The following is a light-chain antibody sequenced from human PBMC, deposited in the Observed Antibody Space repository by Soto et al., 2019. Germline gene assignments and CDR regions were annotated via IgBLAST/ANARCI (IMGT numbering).Light chain of an antibody. CDR2: SGF. V-gene: IGKV3-11*01. CDR3: QQRSNWPPIP. CDR1: QSVSSN. J-gene: IGKJ5*01. Sequence: EILLTQSPATLSVPPGETVTLSCRASQSVSSNLAWYRQKPGQAPRLVIYSGFSRATGIPGRISGGGSGTDFTLTISSLEPEDFAVYYCQQRSNWPPIPFGQGTRPAI.